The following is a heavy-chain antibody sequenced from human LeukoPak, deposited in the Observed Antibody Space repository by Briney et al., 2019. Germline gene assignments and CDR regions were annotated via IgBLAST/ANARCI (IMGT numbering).Heavy chain of an antibody. J-gene: IGHJ3*02. CDR3: AKATIFVEFGAFDI. V-gene: IGHV3-9*01. CDR2: ISWNSGSI. D-gene: IGHD3-9*01. CDR1: GFTFDDYA. Sequence: PGGSLRLSCAASGFTFDDYAMHWVRQAPGKGLEWVSGISWNSGSIGYADSVKGRFTISRDNAKNSLYLQMNSLRAEDTALYYCAKATIFVEFGAFDIWGQGTMVTISS.